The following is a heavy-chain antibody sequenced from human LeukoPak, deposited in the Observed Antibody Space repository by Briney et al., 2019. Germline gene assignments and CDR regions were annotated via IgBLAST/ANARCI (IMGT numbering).Heavy chain of an antibody. D-gene: IGHD3-16*02. CDR1: GFTFSSYA. V-gene: IGHV3-30-3*01. CDR2: ISYDGSNK. Sequence: GGSLRLSCAGSGFTFSSYAMHWVRQAPGKGLEWVAVISYDGSNKYYADSVKGRFTISRDNSKNTLYLQMNSLRAEDTAVYYCARGDYVWGSYRYPIDYWGQGTLVTVSS. J-gene: IGHJ4*02. CDR3: ARGDYVWGSYRYPIDY.